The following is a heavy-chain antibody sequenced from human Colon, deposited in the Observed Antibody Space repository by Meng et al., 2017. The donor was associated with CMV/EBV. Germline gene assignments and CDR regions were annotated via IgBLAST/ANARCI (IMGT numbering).Heavy chain of an antibody. CDR1: GGSVSSGGYY. D-gene: IGHD6-6*01. V-gene: IGHV4-61*08. Sequence: SETLSLTCTVSGGSVSSGGYYWSWIRRPPGKGLEWIGYIYHSGITNYNPSLKSRVTISVDTSKKKISLRLSSVTAADTAVYYCASATEYKVDYWGQGTLVTVSS. CDR3: ASATEYKVDY. CDR2: IYHSGIT. J-gene: IGHJ4*02.